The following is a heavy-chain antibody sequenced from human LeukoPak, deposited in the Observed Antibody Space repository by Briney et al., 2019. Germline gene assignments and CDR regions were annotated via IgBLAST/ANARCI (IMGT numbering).Heavy chain of an antibody. V-gene: IGHV3-21*01. CDR3: AREGLDAFDI. J-gene: IGHJ3*02. Sequence: ETLSLTCTVSGGSISNYYWSWIRQPPGKGLEWVSSISSSSSYIYYADSVKGRFTISRDNAKNSLYLQMNSLRAEDTAVYYCAREGLDAFDIWGQGTMVTVSS. CDR2: ISSSSSYI. D-gene: IGHD3-22*01. CDR1: GGSISNYY.